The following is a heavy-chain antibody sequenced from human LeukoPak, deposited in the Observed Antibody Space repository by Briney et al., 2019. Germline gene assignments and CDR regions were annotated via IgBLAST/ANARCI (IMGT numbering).Heavy chain of an antibody. CDR1: GFTFSSYS. Sequence: KSGGSLRLSCAASGFTFSSYSMNWVRQAPGKGLEWVSSISSSSSYIYYADSVKGRFTISRDNAENSLYLQMNSLRAEDTAVYYCARDYNWNLDYWGQGTLVTVSS. J-gene: IGHJ4*02. V-gene: IGHV3-21*04. D-gene: IGHD1-20*01. CDR3: ARDYNWNLDY. CDR2: ISSSSSYI.